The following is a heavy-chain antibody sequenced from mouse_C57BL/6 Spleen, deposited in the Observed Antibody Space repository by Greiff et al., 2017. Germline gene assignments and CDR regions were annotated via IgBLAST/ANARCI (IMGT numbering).Heavy chain of an antibody. Sequence: QVTLKVSGPGILQPSQTLRLTCSFSGFSLSTFGMGVGWIRQPSGKGLEWLAHIWWDDDKYYNPALKSRLTISKDTSKNQVLLKMANVDTADTATYYCARTHYYGSSYWYCDVWGTGSTVTVSS. V-gene: IGHV8-8*01. D-gene: IGHD1-1*01. J-gene: IGHJ1*03. CDR2: IWWDDDK. CDR3: ARTHYYGSSYWYCDV. CDR1: GFSLSTFGMG.